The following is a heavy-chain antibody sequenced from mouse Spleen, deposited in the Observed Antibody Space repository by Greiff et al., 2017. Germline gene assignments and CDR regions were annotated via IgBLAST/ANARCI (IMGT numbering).Heavy chain of an antibody. V-gene: IGHV4-1*02. CDR1: GFDFSRYW. J-gene: IGHJ4*01. CDR3: ARGDYYGSYYYAMDY. Sequence: EVMLVESGGGLVQPGGSLKLSCAASGFDFSRYWMSWVRQAPGKGLEWIGEINPDSSTINYTPSLKDKFIISRDNAKNTLYLQMSKVRSEDTALYYCARGDYYGSYYYAMDYWGQGTSVTVSS. D-gene: IGHD1-1*01. CDR2: INPDSSTI.